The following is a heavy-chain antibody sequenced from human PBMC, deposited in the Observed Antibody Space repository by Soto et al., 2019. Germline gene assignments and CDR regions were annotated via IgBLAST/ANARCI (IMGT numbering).Heavy chain of an antibody. Sequence: QVELVESGGGVVQPGRSLRLSCAASGFTFSSYGMHWVRQAPGKGLEWVAVIWSDGSNKYYADSVKGRFTISRDNSKNTLYLQMNSLRAEDTAVYYCARDGGWLVLNWYFDLWGRGTLVTVSS. V-gene: IGHV3-33*01. CDR3: ARDGGWLVLNWYFDL. D-gene: IGHD6-19*01. J-gene: IGHJ2*01. CDR1: GFTFSSYG. CDR2: IWSDGSNK.